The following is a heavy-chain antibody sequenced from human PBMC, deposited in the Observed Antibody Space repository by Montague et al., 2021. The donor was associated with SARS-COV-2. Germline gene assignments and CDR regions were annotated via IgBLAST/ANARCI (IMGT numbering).Heavy chain of an antibody. V-gene: IGHV2-70*01. Sequence: PALVKPTQTLTLTCTFSGFSLSTSGMCVSWFRQPPGKALEWLALIDWDADKYYSTSLKTRLTTSKDTSKNQVVLTMTNMDPVDTATYYCARIVEVRCYYGMDVWGQGTTVTVSS. CDR2: IDWDADK. CDR1: GFSLSTSGMC. J-gene: IGHJ6*02. D-gene: IGHD3-22*01. CDR3: ARIVEVRCYYGMDV.